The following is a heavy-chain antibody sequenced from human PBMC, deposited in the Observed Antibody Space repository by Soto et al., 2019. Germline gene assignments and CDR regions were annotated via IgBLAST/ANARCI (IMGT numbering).Heavy chain of an antibody. CDR2: IKSKSDDGTT. CDR1: GFIFSNVW. V-gene: IGHV3-15*01. J-gene: IGHJ5*01. D-gene: IGHD1-26*01. Sequence: GGSLRLSCAGSGFIFSNVWMNWVRQPPGKGLEWVGHIKSKSDDGTTDYAAPVKGRFTISRDDSKNTLYLEMNSLQSEDTALYYCNTYGVGATNSWFDPWGQGTLVTVSS. CDR3: NTYGVGATNSWFDP.